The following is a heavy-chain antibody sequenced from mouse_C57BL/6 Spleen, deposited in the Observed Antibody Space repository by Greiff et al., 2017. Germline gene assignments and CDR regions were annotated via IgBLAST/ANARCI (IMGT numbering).Heavy chain of an antibody. CDR2: IYPGDGDT. D-gene: IGHD1-1*01. CDR1: GYAFSSSW. J-gene: IGHJ2*01. V-gene: IGHV1-82*01. CDR3: ARSTTVGAGDY. Sequence: QVQLKQSGPELVKPGASVKISCKASGYAFSSSWMNWVKQRPGKGLEWIGRIYPGDGDTNYNGKFKGKATLTADKASSKAYMQLSSLTSEDSAVYFGARSTTVGAGDYWGQGTTLTVSS.